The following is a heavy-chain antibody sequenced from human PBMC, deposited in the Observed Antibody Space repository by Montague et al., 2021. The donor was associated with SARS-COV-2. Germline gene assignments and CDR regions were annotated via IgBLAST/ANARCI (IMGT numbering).Heavy chain of an antibody. J-gene: IGHJ4*02. Sequence: SETLSLTCTVSGGSISSSSYYWGRIRQPPGKGLEWNGSIYYSGSTYYNPSLQSRVTISVDTSKNPFSLKLSSVTAADTAVYYCARPRQLRRSYFDYWGQGTLVTVSS. D-gene: IGHD5-24*01. CDR1: GGSISSSSYY. CDR3: ARPRQLRRSYFDY. CDR2: IYYSGST. V-gene: IGHV4-39*01.